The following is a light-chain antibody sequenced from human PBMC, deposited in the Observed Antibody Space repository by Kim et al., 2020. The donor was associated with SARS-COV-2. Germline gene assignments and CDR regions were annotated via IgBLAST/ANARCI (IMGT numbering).Light chain of an antibody. Sequence: ESGGDRVTINCRASQGISSYLAWYQQKPGKAPKLLIYAASTLQSGVPSRFSGSGSGTEFTLTISSLKPEDFATYYCQQLNSYPPTFGGGTKVDIK. V-gene: IGKV1-9*01. CDR1: QGISSY. CDR2: AAS. J-gene: IGKJ4*01. CDR3: QQLNSYPPT.